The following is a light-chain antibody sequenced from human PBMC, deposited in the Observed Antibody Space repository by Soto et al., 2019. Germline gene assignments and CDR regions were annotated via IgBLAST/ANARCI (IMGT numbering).Light chain of an antibody. J-gene: IGKJ2*03. CDR3: QQYNTFYS. Sequence: DIQMTQSPSTLSASVGDRVIITCRASQSFSNWLAWYQQKPGKAPKLLIYDASSLESGFPSRFSGSGSGTEVILTISRLQPDDFATYYCQQYNTFYSFGQGTKLEIK. V-gene: IGKV1-5*01. CDR1: QSFSNW. CDR2: DAS.